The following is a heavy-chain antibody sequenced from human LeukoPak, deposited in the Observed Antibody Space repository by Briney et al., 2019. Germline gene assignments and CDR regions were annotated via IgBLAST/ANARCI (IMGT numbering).Heavy chain of an antibody. J-gene: IGHJ3*02. CDR1: EFTFSRYS. V-gene: IGHV3-21*04. CDR3: ARDPTSIAALGKKNAFDI. D-gene: IGHD6-6*01. Sequence: PGGSLRLSCAASEFTFSRYSMNWFRQAPGEGLEWVSSISSGGHNIYYADLVKGRFTISRDNAKNSLYLQMNSLRVEDTAVYYCARDPTSIAALGKKNAFDIWGQGTMVTVSS. CDR2: ISSGGHNI.